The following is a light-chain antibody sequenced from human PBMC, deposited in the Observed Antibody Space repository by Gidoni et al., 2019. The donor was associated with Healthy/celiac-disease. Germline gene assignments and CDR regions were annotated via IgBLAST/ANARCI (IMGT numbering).Light chain of an antibody. CDR2: GNS. CDR3: QSYDSSLSGSYVV. V-gene: IGLV1-40*01. Sequence: QSVLTQPPSVSGAPGQRVTSSCTGSSSNIGAGFDVHWYQQLPGTAPKLPIYGNSNRPSGVPDRFSGSKSGTSASLAITGLQAEDEADYYCQSYDSSLSGSYVVFGGGTKLTVL. J-gene: IGLJ2*01. CDR1: SSNIGAGFD.